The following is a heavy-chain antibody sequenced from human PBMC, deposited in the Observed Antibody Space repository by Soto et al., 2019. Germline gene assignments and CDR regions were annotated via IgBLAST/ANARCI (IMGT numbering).Heavy chain of an antibody. V-gene: IGHV4-31*03. D-gene: IGHD3-10*01. CDR3: ATDVVCYADSGLYFDY. CDR2: MYYTGST. J-gene: IGHJ4*02. Sequence: QLQLQESGPGLVKPSQTLSLTCTVSGGSIINAGYFWSGIRQLPGKGMEWIGYMYYTGSTYYNPSLKSRVSISLDTSKNQFSLKLSYVSAADTAVYYCATDVVCYADSGLYFDYWGQGTLVIVSS. CDR1: GGSIINAGYF.